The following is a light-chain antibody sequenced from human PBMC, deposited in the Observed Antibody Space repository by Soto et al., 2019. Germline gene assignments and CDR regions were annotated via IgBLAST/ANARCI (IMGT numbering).Light chain of an antibody. Sequence: IVLTQSPGTLSLSPGERATLSCRTSQSVSNTYVAWYQQKPGQAPGLLIYDTSSRVTGIPDRFSGSGSGTDFTLTISRLEPEDFAVFYCQQYGTSEIIFGQGTRLE. CDR1: QSVSNTY. V-gene: IGKV3-20*01. CDR2: DTS. CDR3: QQYGTSEII. J-gene: IGKJ5*01.